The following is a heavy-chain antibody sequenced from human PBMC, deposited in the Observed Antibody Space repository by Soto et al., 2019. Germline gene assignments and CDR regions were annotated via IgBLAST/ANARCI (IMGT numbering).Heavy chain of an antibody. CDR3: AKDQIAVAGSTFDF. CDR1: GFTFSSYA. D-gene: IGHD6-19*01. Sequence: EVQLLESGGGLVQPGGSLRLSCVASGFTFSSYAMSWVRQAPGRGLEWVSGISGTGTNTYYADSVKGRFTISSDNSKKTVYLQMNSLRAEDTAVYFCAKDQIAVAGSTFDFWGHGTRVTVSS. CDR2: ISGTGTNT. V-gene: IGHV3-23*01. J-gene: IGHJ4*01.